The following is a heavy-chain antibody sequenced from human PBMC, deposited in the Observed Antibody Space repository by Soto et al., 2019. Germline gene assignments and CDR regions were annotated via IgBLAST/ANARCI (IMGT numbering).Heavy chain of an antibody. J-gene: IGHJ6*02. Sequence: EVQLVESGGGLVRPGGSLRLSCAASGFTFHNAWMSWVRQPPGKGLEGVGRIRSNPDGGSTDYAAPVKGRFTISRDDSKTTVYLQMNSLETEDTAVYYCTTDPSYIATYTGGMDVWGQGTTVTVSS. CDR1: GFTFHNAW. V-gene: IGHV3-15*01. CDR2: IRSNPDGGST. D-gene: IGHD2-2*02. CDR3: TTDPSYIATYTGGMDV.